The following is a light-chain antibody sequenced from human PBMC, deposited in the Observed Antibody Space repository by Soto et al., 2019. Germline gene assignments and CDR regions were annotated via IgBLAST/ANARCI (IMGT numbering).Light chain of an antibody. J-gene: IGKJ2*01. Sequence: EVVLTQSPNTLSLSPGERATLSCWASQSLRSRYLAWYQRKPGQAPRLLMFGASRRATGIPDRFNGSGSGTDFILTISRLEPEDVAVYYCQQHGTSPYTFGQGTVLEIK. CDR3: QQHGTSPYT. V-gene: IGKV3-20*01. CDR2: GAS. CDR1: QSLRSRY.